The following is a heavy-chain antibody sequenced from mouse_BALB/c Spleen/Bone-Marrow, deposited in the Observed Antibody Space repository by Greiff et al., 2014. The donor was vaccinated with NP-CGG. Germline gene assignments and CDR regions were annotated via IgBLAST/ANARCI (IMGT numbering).Heavy chain of an antibody. Sequence: VKLVESGPELVKPGALVKISCKASGYTFTSYDINWVKQRPGQGLEWIGWIYPGDGSTKYNEKFKGKATLTADKSSSTAYMQLNSLTSENSAVYFCARNGNYGYAMDYWGQGTSVTVSS. CDR3: ARNGNYGYAMDY. CDR1: GYTFTSYD. CDR2: IYPGDGST. V-gene: IGHV1S56*01. J-gene: IGHJ4*01. D-gene: IGHD2-1*01.